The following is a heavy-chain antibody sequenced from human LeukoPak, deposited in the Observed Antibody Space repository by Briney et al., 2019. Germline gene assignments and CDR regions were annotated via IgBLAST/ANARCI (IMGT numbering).Heavy chain of an antibody. J-gene: IGHJ4*02. Sequence: PGGSLRLSCAASGFTVSGNYMSWVRQAPGKGLEWVSVIYSGGSTSYADSVKGRFTISRDSAKNTLFLQMNSLRVEDTAVYYCASRRDGPYSQMTWGQGALVTVSS. CDR3: ASRRDGPYSQMT. D-gene: IGHD3-16*01. CDR2: IYSGGST. V-gene: IGHV3-53*01. CDR1: GFTVSGNY.